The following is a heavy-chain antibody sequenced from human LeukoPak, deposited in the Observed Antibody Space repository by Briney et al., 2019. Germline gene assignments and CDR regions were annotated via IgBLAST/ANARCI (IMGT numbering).Heavy chain of an antibody. J-gene: IGHJ5*02. CDR2: INHSGST. D-gene: IGHD2-15*01. CDR1: GGSFSGYY. CDR3: ARERRYCSGGSCYSASVNWFDP. V-gene: IGHV4-34*01. Sequence: PSETLSLTCAVYGGSFSGYYWSWIRQPPGKGLEWIGEINHSGSTNYNPSLKSRVTISVDTSKNQFSLKLSSVTAADTAVCYCARERRYCSGGSCYSASVNWFDPWGQGTLVTVSS.